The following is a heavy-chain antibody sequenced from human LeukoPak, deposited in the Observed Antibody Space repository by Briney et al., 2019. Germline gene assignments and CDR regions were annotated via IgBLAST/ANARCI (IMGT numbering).Heavy chain of an antibody. V-gene: IGHV3-7*01. CDR1: GFTFSSYW. CDR3: ARARSPDWPDRGMDV. J-gene: IGHJ6*02. Sequence: GGSLRLSCAASGFTFSSYWMSWVRQAPGKGLEWVANIKQDGSEKFYVDSVKGRFTISRDNAKNSLYLQMNSLRAEDTAVYYCARARSPDWPDRGMDVWGQGTTVTVSS. D-gene: IGHD3-9*01. CDR2: IKQDGSEK.